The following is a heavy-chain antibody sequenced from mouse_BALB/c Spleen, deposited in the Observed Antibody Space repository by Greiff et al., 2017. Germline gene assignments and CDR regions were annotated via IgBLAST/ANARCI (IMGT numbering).Heavy chain of an antibody. CDR1: GYTFTDYA. CDR3: AREGGSMILAY. Sequence: QVQLQQSGAELVRPGVSVKISCKGSGYTFTDYAMHWVKQSHAKSLEWIGVISTYYGDASYNQKFKGKATMTVDKSSSTAYMELARLTSEDSAIYYCAREGGSMILAYWGQGTLVTVSA. D-gene: IGHD2-3*01. CDR2: ISTYYGDA. J-gene: IGHJ3*01. V-gene: IGHV1S137*01.